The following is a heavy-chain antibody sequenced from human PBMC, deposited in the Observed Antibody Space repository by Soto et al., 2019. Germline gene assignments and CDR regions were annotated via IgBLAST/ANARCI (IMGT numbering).Heavy chain of an antibody. J-gene: IGHJ4*02. CDR2: IIPRFGTT. V-gene: IGHV1-69*13. D-gene: IGHD1-1*01. CDR1: GDTFSRYT. Sequence: GASVQVSCKASGDTFSRYTVNWVGQAPRHGLEWMGGIIPRFGTTSYTPTLHGRVTITADESTNTVYMELSRMRSEDTALYYCARGRGLYNSGRSELDYWGQGTLVTVSS. CDR3: ARGRGLYNSGRSELDY.